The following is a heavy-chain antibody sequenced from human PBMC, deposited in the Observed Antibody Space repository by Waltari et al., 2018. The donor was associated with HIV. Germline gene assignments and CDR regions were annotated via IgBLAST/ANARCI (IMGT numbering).Heavy chain of an antibody. CDR1: GFTVNSNY. J-gene: IGHJ3*01. V-gene: IGHV3-53*01. CDR2: IYSGGSK. D-gene: IGHD3-22*01. Sequence: QLVESGGGLIQPGGSLRLSCAASGFTVNSNYVNWVRQAPGKGVGWFSVIYSGGSKYYADSVKGRFTISRDNSKNTIYLQMNSLRAEDTAVYYCARDRPNYYDSSGYSSVFDVWGQGTMVTVSS. CDR3: ARDRPNYYDSSGYSSVFDV.